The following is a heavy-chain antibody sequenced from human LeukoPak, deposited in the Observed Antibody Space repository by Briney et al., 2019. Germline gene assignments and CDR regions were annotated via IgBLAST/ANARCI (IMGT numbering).Heavy chain of an antibody. J-gene: IGHJ3*02. V-gene: IGHV3-33*01. CDR2: IWYDGSNK. CDR3: AREEVTTGAFDI. CDR1: GFIFSSYG. D-gene: IGHD2-21*02. Sequence: GGSLRLSCAASGFIFSSYGMHWVRQAPGKGLEWAAVIWYDGSNKYEADSVKGRFTISRDNSKNTLYLQMNSLRAEDTAVYYCAREEVTTGAFDIWGQGTMVTVSS.